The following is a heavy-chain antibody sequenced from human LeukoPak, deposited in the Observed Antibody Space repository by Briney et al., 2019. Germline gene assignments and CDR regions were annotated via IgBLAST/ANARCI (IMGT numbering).Heavy chain of an antibody. CDR1: GYSISSGYY. D-gene: IGHD6-13*01. J-gene: IGHJ5*02. CDR2: IYTSGST. Sequence: PSETLSLTCTVSGYSISSGYYWSWIRQPAGKGLEWIGRIYTSGSTNYNPSLKSRVTMSVDTSKNQFSLKLSSVTAADTAVYYCARERLIAAAGTLADWFDPWGQGTLVTVSS. V-gene: IGHV4-4*07. CDR3: ARERLIAAAGTLADWFDP.